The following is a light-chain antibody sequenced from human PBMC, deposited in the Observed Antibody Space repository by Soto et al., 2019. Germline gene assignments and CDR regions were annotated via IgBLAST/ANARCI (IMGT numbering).Light chain of an antibody. V-gene: IGKV1-5*03. CDR2: KAS. CDR1: QTISSW. CDR3: QHYNSYSEA. Sequence: DIQMTQSPSTLSGSVGDRVTITCRASQTISSWLAWYQQKPGKAPKLLIYKASTLKSGVPSRFSGRGSGTEFTRTISSLQPDDFATYYCQHYNSYSEAFGQGTKVELK. J-gene: IGKJ1*01.